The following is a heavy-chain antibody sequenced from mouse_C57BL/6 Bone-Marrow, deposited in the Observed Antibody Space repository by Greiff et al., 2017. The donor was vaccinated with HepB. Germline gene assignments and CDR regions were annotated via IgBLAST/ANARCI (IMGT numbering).Heavy chain of an antibody. CDR2: ISNGGGST. CDR1: GFTFSDYY. CDR3: ARVSSLYAMDY. V-gene: IGHV5-12*01. Sequence: EVKLVESGGGLVQPGGSLKLSCAASGFTFSDYYMYWVRQTPEKRLEWVAYISNGGGSTYYPDTVKGRFPISRDNAKNTLYLQMSRLKSEDTAMYYCARVSSLYAMDYWGQGTSVTVSS. J-gene: IGHJ4*01. D-gene: IGHD1-1*01.